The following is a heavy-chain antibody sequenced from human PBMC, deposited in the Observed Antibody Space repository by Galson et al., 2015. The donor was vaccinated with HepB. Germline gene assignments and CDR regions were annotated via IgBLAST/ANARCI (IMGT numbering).Heavy chain of an antibody. J-gene: IGHJ4*02. CDR1: GFTFSDYY. CDR3: ARGAYRDNSGISGY. D-gene: IGHD4-23*01. Sequence: SLRLSCAASGFTFSDYYMSWIRQTPGKGLEWVSLIDSISTYTNYEDSVKGRFTISRDNAKNSLYLQMNSLRAEDTAVYYCARGAYRDNSGISGYWGQGTLVTVSS. CDR2: IDSISTYT. V-gene: IGHV3-11*06.